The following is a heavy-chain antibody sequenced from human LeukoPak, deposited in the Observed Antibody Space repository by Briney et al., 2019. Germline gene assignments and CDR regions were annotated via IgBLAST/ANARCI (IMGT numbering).Heavy chain of an antibody. V-gene: IGHV1-3*04. D-gene: IGHD3-9*01. J-gene: IGHJ4*02. CDR1: GYTFTGFT. CDR3: ARGGRYFDWLPTFDY. Sequence: ASVKVSCTASGYTFTGFTIHWVRQAPGQRLEWMGWINTGNGNTKYSQKFQGRVTITRDTTASTAYMELSSLRSEDTAVYYCARGGRYFDWLPTFDYWGQGTLVTVSS. CDR2: INTGNGNT.